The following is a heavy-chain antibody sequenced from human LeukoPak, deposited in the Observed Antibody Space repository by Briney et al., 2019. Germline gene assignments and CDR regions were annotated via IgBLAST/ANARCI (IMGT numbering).Heavy chain of an antibody. V-gene: IGHV1-69*13. Sequence: SVKVSCKASGGTFSSYAISWVRQAPGQGLEWMGGIIPIFGTANYAQKFQGRVTITADESTSTAYMELSSLRSEDTAVYYCASAKPGYFDWLSPNWFDPWGQGTLVTVSS. CDR1: GGTFSSYA. CDR3: ASAKPGYFDWLSPNWFDP. D-gene: IGHD3-9*01. CDR2: IIPIFGTA. J-gene: IGHJ5*02.